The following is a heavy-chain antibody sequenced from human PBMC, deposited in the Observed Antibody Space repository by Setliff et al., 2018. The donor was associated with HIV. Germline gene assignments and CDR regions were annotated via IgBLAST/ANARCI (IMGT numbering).Heavy chain of an antibody. J-gene: IGHJ4*02. CDR2: ISDSGGRT. CDR3: AKEVPYSNGFMYFDY. CDR1: GFTFNTYA. Sequence: PGGSLRLSCAASGFTFNTYAMSWARRAPGKGLEWVSLISDSGGRTWYADSVKGRFTITRDNSENTLFLQVNSLRTEDTAVYYCAKEVPYSNGFMYFDYWGQGTLVTVSS. V-gene: IGHV3-23*01. D-gene: IGHD3-22*01.